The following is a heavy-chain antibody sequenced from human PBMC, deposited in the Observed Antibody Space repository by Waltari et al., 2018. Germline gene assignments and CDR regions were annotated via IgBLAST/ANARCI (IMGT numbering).Heavy chain of an antibody. J-gene: IGHJ4*02. V-gene: IGHV4-4*02. CDR2: IDHSGST. CDR1: GGSISSSNW. CDR3: ASRAPYSGYDLEPLDY. Sequence: QVQLQESGPGLVKPSGPLSLTCAVSGGSISSSNWWSWVRQPPGKGLEWIGEIDHSGSTNYNPSLKSRVTISVDKSKNQFSLKLSSVTAADTAVYYCASRAPYSGYDLEPLDYWGQGTLVTVSS. D-gene: IGHD5-12*01.